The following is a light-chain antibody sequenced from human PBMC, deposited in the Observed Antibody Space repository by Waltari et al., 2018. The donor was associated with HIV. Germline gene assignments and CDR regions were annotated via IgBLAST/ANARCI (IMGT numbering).Light chain of an antibody. V-gene: IGKV1-5*03. CDR1: QGISSW. CDR2: EAS. Sequence: DIQMTQSPPTLSASVGERVTITCRASQGISSWLAGYQQKPGKAPKLLIYEASSLEGGVPSRVSGSGSETEFTLTISSLQPDDFATYYCQQYKSYSTFGQGTKLEIK. J-gene: IGKJ2*01. CDR3: QQYKSYST.